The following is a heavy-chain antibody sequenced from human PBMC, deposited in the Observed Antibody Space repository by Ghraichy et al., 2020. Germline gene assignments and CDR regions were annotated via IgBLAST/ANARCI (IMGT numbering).Heavy chain of an antibody. J-gene: IGHJ4*02. CDR2: VRSKAYGETP. Sequence: GGSLRLSCSASGFTFGDYAMSWFRQAPGKGLEWVGFVRSKAYGETPEYAASVKGRFTISRDDSKSIAYLQMNSLKIEDTAVYYCTRVPLEYGSYYFDYWGQGTLVTVSS. V-gene: IGHV3-49*03. D-gene: IGHD2/OR15-2a*01. CDR3: TRVPLEYGSYYFDY. CDR1: GFTFGDYA.